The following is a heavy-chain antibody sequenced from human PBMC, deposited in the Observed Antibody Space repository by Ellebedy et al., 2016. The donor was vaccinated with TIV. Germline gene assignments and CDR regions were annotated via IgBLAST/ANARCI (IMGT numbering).Heavy chain of an antibody. Sequence: GGSLRLSXATSGCTFSTRWMDWVRQVPGKRPEWVANIGEDGSETYYADSVEGRFTIFRDNAKSLLYLQMNSLRVDDTAVYYCVRDAGWGRFDYWGQGTPVTVSS. CDR3: VRDAGWGRFDY. CDR1: GCTFSTRW. J-gene: IGHJ4*02. D-gene: IGHD3-16*01. CDR2: IGEDGSET. V-gene: IGHV3-7*01.